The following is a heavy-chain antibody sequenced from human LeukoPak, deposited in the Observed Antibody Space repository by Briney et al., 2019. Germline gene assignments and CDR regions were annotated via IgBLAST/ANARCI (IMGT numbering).Heavy chain of an antibody. CDR3: ARNLGPYYDFWSGYPDAFDI. V-gene: IGHV1-8*03. D-gene: IGHD3-3*01. CDR2: MNPNSGNT. Sequence: ASVKVSCKASGYTFTSYDINWVRQATGQGLEWMGWMNPNSGNTGYAQKFQGRVPITRNTSISTAYMELSSLRSEDTAVYYCARNLGPYYDFWSGYPDAFDIWGQGTMVTVSS. CDR1: GYTFTSYD. J-gene: IGHJ3*02.